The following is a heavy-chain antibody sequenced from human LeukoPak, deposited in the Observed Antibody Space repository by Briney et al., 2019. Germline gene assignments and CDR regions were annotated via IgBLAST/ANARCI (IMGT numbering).Heavy chain of an antibody. CDR1: GFTFSSYE. V-gene: IGHV3-48*03. CDR3: ARLGYVAGTECNYYGMDV. Sequence: GGSLRLSCAASGFTFSSYEMNWVRQAPGKGLEWVSYISSSSRTIYYTDSVKGRFTISRDNAQNSLYLQLNSLRAEDTAVYHCARLGYVAGTECNYYGMDVWGQGTTVTVSS. CDR2: ISSSSRTI. J-gene: IGHJ6*02. D-gene: IGHD2-15*01.